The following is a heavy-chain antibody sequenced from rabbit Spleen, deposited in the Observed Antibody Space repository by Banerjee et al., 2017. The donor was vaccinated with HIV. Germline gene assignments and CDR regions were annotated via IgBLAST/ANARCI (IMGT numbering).Heavy chain of an antibody. CDR3: ARSYAGYAVDGSVSL. CDR2: IYGGSLVTT. J-gene: IGHJ4*01. Sequence: QSLEESGGDLVKPGASLTLTCTASGFSFSARYYMCWVRQAPGKGLQWIACIYGGSLVTTYYATWAKGRFTISKTSSTTVTLQMTSLTAADTATYFCARSYAGYAVDGSVSLWGPGTLVTVS. CDR1: GFSFSARYY. V-gene: IGHV1S40*01. D-gene: IGHD6-1*01.